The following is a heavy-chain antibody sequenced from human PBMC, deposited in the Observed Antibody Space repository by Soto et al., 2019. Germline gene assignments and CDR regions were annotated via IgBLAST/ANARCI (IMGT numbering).Heavy chain of an antibody. V-gene: IGHV3-7*03. J-gene: IGHJ6*02. D-gene: IGHD2-2*01. CDR3: ARGDAYCSSTSCSARAPHYYGLDV. Sequence: PGGSLRLSCAASGFTFSSYWMSWVRQAPGKGLEWVANIKQDGSEKYYVDSVKGRFTISRDNAKNSLYLQMNSLRAEDTAVYYCARGDAYCSSTSCSARAPHYYGLDVWGQGTTVTVSS. CDR2: IKQDGSEK. CDR1: GFTFSSYW.